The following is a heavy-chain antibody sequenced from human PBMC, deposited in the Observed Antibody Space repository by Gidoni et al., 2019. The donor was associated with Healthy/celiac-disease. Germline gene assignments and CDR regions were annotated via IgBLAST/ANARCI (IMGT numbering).Heavy chain of an antibody. J-gene: IGHJ6*02. CDR2: ISDDGSNK. Sequence: QVQLVESGGGVVQPGRSLSLSCAASGFTFSSYAMHWVRQAPGKGLEWVAVISDDGSNKYYADSVKGRFTISRDNSKNTLYLQMNSLRAEDTAVYYCARGKIVGASFGYYGMDVWGQGTTVTVSS. CDR1: GFTFSSYA. D-gene: IGHD3-22*01. CDR3: ARGKIVGASFGYYGMDV. V-gene: IGHV3-30-3*01.